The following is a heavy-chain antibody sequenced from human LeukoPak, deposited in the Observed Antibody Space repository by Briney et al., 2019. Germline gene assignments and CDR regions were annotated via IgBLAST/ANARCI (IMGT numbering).Heavy chain of an antibody. V-gene: IGHV1-2*02. D-gene: IGHD5-12*01. Sequence: ASVKVSCKASGYTFTGYYMRWVRQAPGQGLEWMGWINPNSGGTNYAQKFQGRVTMTRDTSISTAYMELSRLRSDDTAVYYCARDIFRRGYYSGYDKTQNWGQGTLVTVSS. CDR3: ARDIFRRGYYSGYDKTQN. CDR1: GYTFTGYY. CDR2: INPNSGGT. J-gene: IGHJ4*02.